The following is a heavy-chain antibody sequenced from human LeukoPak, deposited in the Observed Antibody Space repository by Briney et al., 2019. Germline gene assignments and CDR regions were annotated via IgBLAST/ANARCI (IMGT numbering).Heavy chain of an antibody. CDR3: ARHFATVTPYYYFGLDV. CDR2: MFYSGST. V-gene: IGHV4-59*08. CDR1: GVSLSSYY. J-gene: IGHJ6*02. Sequence: SETLSLTCSVSGVSLSSYYWSWIRQPPGKGLEWIGHMFYSGSTKYNPSLKSRITISVDTSKNLFSLKVFSVTAADTAVYYCARHFATVTPYYYFGLDVWGQGTTVTVSS. D-gene: IGHD4-11*01.